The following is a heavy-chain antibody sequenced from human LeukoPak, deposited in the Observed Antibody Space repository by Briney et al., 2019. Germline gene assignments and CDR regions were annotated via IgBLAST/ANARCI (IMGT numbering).Heavy chain of an antibody. CDR3: ARKSYDSSGYYSG. Sequence: PSETMSLTCTVSGRSISSYFWSWIRQPPAKVLEWVEYIYYSGSTNYIPSLKSRVTISVDTAKNQFYLKLSAVTAADTAVYYCARKSYDSSGYYSGWGQGTLVTVSS. CDR1: GRSISSYF. J-gene: IGHJ4*02. D-gene: IGHD3-22*01. CDR2: IYYSGST. V-gene: IGHV4-59*01.